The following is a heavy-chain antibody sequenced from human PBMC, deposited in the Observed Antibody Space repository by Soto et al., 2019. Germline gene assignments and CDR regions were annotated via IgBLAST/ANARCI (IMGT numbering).Heavy chain of an antibody. D-gene: IGHD3-16*01. CDR1: GGSISSATSY. J-gene: IGHJ4*02. V-gene: IGHV4-31*03. CDR2: IYYTGNT. Sequence: QVQLQESGPGLVKPSQTLSLTCTVSGGSISSATSYWSWIRQHPGEGLEWIGFIYYTGNTYYNPSLKSRVTISVDTSENQSSLKLTSVTAADTAVYYCAREGGDGVDYWGQGTLVTVSS. CDR3: AREGGDGVDY.